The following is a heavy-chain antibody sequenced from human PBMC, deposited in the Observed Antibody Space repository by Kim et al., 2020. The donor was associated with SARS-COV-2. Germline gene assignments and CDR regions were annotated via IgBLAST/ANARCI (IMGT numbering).Heavy chain of an antibody. J-gene: IGHJ4*02. D-gene: IGHD3-22*01. V-gene: IGHV1-69*01. CDR3: ARPTYYYDSSGYWL. Sequence: AQKFQGRVTITADESTSTAYMELSSLRSEDTAVYYCARPTYYYDSSGYWLWGQGTLVTVSS.